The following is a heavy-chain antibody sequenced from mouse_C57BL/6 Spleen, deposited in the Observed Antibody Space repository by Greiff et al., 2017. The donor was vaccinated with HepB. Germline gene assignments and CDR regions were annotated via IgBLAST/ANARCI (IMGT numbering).Heavy chain of an antibody. Sequence: VQLQQSGAELVRPGASVTLSCKASGYTFTDYEMHWVKQTPVHGLEWIGAIDPETGGTAYNQKFKGKAILTADKSSSTAYMELRSLTSEDSAVYYCTNIYDGYFLYWGQGTLVTVSA. CDR1: GYTFTDYE. D-gene: IGHD2-3*01. CDR2: IDPETGGT. CDR3: TNIYDGYFLY. V-gene: IGHV1-15*01. J-gene: IGHJ3*01.